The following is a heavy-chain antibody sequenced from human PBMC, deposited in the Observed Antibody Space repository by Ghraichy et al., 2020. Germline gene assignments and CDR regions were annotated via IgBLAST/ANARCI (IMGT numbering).Heavy chain of an antibody. V-gene: IGHV3-23*01. J-gene: IGHJ4*02. D-gene: IGHD2-2*01. CDR2: ISGSGDKE. Sequence: GGSLRLSCAASGVTFSSYAMSWVRRAPGKGLEWVSAISGSGDKEYYADSVKGRFTISRDNFKNTLYLEMNSLRAEDTALYYCAKDPSPYSSSWYYFDYWGQGTLVTVSS. CDR1: GVTFSSYA. CDR3: AKDPSPYSSSWYYFDY.